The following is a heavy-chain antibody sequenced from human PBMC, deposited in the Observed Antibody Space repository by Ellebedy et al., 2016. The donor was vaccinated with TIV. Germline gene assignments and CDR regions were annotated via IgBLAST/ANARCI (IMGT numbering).Heavy chain of an antibody. D-gene: IGHD1-1*01. CDR2: INPNSGGT. CDR3: ARGTCTSSNCHVIGNFDS. J-gene: IGHJ4*02. Sequence: ASVKVSXXASGYTVTGYYIHWVRQAPGQGLEWMGWINPNSGGTKYAQKFQGRVTMTRDTSISTAYLELSRLRSDDTAVVYCARGTCTSSNCHVIGNFDSWGQGTLVTVSS. V-gene: IGHV1-2*02. CDR1: GYTVTGYY.